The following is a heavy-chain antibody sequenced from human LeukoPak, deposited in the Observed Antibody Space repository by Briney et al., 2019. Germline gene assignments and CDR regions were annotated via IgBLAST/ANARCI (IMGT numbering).Heavy chain of an antibody. Sequence: SVTVSCKASGGTFSSYAISWVRQAPGQGLEWMGGIIPIFGTANYAQKFQGRVTITADESTSTAYMELSSLRSEDTAVYYCATYDILTGFFDYWGQGTLVTVSS. CDR3: ATYDILTGFFDY. CDR2: IIPIFGTA. D-gene: IGHD3-9*01. V-gene: IGHV1-69*13. J-gene: IGHJ4*02. CDR1: GGTFSSYA.